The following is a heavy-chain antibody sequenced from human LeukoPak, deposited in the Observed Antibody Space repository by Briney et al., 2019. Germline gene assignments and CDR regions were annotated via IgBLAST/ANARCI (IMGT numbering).Heavy chain of an antibody. V-gene: IGHV3-30*02. D-gene: IGHD2-2*01. CDR1: GFTFSSYG. CDR3: APTPSTSGGY. J-gene: IGHJ4*02. CDR2: IRYDGSNK. Sequence: GGSLRLSCAASGFTFSSYGMHWVRQAPGKGLEWVAFIRYDGSNKYYADSVKGRFTISRDNSKNTLYLQMNSLRAEDTAVYYGAPTPSTSGGYWGQGTLVTVSS.